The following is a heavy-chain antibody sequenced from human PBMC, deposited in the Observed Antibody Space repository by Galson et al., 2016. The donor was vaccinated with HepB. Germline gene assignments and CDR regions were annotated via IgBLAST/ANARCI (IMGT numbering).Heavy chain of an antibody. V-gene: IGHV3-13*04. D-gene: IGHD3-10*01. CDR3: ARDRRYYGSRSHSDYFYYGMDV. Sequence: SLRLSCAASGFTFSSYDMHWVRQVIGKGLEWVSAIGTAGDTYYLGSVKGRFTIYREDAKNSLYLQMNSLRAGDTAVYYCARDRRYYGSRSHSDYFYYGMDVWGQGTTVTVSS. CDR2: IGTAGDT. J-gene: IGHJ6*02. CDR1: GFTFSSYD.